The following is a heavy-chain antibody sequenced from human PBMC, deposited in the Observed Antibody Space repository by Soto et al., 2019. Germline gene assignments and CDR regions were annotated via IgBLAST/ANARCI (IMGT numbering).Heavy chain of an antibody. Sequence: GGSLRLSCAASGFTFSSYDMHWVRQATGKGLEWVSAIGTAGDTYYPGSVKGRFTISRENAKNSLYLQMNSLRAGDTAVYYCARVRGDSSSWYYDYWGQGTLVTVSS. J-gene: IGHJ4*02. D-gene: IGHD6-13*01. CDR3: ARVRGDSSSWYYDY. V-gene: IGHV3-13*01. CDR2: IGTAGDT. CDR1: GFTFSSYD.